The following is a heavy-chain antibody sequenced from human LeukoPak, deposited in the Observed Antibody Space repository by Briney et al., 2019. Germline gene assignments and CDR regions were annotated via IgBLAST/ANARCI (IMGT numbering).Heavy chain of an antibody. CDR3: AQGQLNADKAY. CDR1: GFTFSSYA. J-gene: IGHJ4*02. V-gene: IGHV3-23*01. D-gene: IGHD5-18*01. CDR2: ISGSGGST. Sequence: GGSLRLSCAASGFTFSSYAMSWVRQAPGKGLEWGSAISGSGGSTYCADSVKGRFTISRDNSKNTLYLQTKSLRPEDTGLYYCAQGQLNADKAYWGQGTLVTVSP.